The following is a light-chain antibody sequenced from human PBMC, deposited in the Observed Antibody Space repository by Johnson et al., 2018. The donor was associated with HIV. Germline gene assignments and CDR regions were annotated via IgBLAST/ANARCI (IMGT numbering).Light chain of an antibody. Sequence: HSVLTQPPSVSAAPGQKVTISCSGSSSNIGNNYVSWYQQLPGTAPKLLIYDNNKRPSGIPDRFSGSKSGTSATLCITGLQTGDEADYYCGTWDSSLSAVYVFGTGTKVTVL. CDR1: SSNIGNNY. CDR2: DNN. CDR3: GTWDSSLSAVYV. V-gene: IGLV1-51*01. J-gene: IGLJ1*01.